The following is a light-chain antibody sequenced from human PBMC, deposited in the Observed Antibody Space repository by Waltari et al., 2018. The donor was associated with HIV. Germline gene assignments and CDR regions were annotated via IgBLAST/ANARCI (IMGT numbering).Light chain of an antibody. CDR2: KNN. J-gene: IGLJ1*01. V-gene: IGLV1-47*01. CDR3: ATWDDTLTGYV. CDR1: SFNIGRNH. Sequence: QSVLTQAPSASGTPGQRVTIPCSGSSFNIGRNHGCWYQEVPGTAPKLLIYKNNQRPSGVPDRFSGSKSGTSASLAISGLRSEDEADYYCATWDDTLTGYVFGTGTKVTVL.